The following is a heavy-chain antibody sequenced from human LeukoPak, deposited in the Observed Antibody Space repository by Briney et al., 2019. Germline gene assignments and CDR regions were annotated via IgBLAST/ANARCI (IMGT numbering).Heavy chain of an antibody. V-gene: IGHV3-21*01. D-gene: IGHD3-22*01. CDR3: ARDYYDSSGIFDY. Sequence: PGGSLRLSCAASGLTFSSYSMNWVRQAPGKGLEWVSSISSSSSYIYYADSVKGRFTISRDNAKNSLYLQMNSLRAEDTAVYYCARDYYDSSGIFDYWGQGTLVTVSS. CDR2: ISSSSSYI. J-gene: IGHJ4*02. CDR1: GLTFSSYS.